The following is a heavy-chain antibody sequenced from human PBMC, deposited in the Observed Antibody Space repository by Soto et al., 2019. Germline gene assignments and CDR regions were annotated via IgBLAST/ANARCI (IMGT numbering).Heavy chain of an antibody. Sequence: ASVKVSCKASGYTFTGYYMHWVRQAPGQGLEWMGWINPNSGGTNYAQKFQGWVTMTRDTSISTAYMELSRLRSDDTAVYYCARDRARMGYSYGYGFPDSMEGPNYYFDYWGQGTLVTVSS. CDR1: GYTFTGYY. V-gene: IGHV1-2*04. J-gene: IGHJ4*02. CDR2: INPNSGGT. D-gene: IGHD5-18*01. CDR3: ARDRARMGYSYGYGFPDSMEGPNYYFDY.